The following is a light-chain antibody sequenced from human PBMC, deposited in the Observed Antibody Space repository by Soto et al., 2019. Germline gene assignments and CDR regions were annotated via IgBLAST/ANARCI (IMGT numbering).Light chain of an antibody. Sequence: EIVMTQSPATLSVAPGERVTFSCRASQPVSSNFLAWYQQKPGQAPRLLIYDASNRATGIPARFSGSGSGTDFTLTISSLEPEDFAVYYCQQRSNWPTFGQGTKVDIK. CDR2: DAS. J-gene: IGKJ1*01. CDR1: QPVSSNF. CDR3: QQRSNWPT. V-gene: IGKV3D-20*02.